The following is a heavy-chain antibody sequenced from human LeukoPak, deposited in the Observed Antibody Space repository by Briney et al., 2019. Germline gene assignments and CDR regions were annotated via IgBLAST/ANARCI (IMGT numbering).Heavy chain of an antibody. Sequence: GGSLRLSCVASGFIFSDYWMSLVRQAPGKGPEWVANIKVDGIEKYYADSVKGRFTISRDNAKNSLYLQMNSPRAEDTAVYYCARDSAGSGWVYWGQGTLVTVSS. V-gene: IGHV3-7*04. CDR3: ARDSAGSGWVY. J-gene: IGHJ4*02. CDR2: IKVDGIEK. D-gene: IGHD6-19*01. CDR1: GFIFSDYW.